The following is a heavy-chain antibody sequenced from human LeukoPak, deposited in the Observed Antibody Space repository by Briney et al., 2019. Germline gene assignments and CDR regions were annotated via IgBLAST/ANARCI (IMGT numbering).Heavy chain of an antibody. CDR3: AKDTGSVPATAMVDY. CDR2: ISWNSGSI. J-gene: IGHJ4*02. V-gene: IGHV3-9*01. D-gene: IGHD2-2*01. Sequence: GGSLRLSCAASGFTFDDYAMHWVRQAPGKGLEWVSGISWNSGSIGYADSVKGRFTISRDNAKNSLYLQMNSLRAEDTALYYCAKDTGSVPATAMVDYWGQGTLVTVSS. CDR1: GFTFDDYA.